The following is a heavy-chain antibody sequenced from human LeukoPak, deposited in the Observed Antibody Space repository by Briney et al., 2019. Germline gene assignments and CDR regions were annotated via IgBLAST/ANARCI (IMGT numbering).Heavy chain of an antibody. D-gene: IGHD3-22*01. CDR2: IYTNGST. CDR3: ARARRDGGGYRFDL. V-gene: IGHV4-61*02. CDR1: GGSISSGPYY. J-gene: IGHJ4*02. Sequence: SETLSLTCTVSGGSISSGPYYWSWIRQPAGKGLEWIGRIYTNGSTEYNPSLKSRVTISIDMSKNQFSLKLSSVTAADTAVYYCARARRDGGGYRFDLWGQGTQVTVSA.